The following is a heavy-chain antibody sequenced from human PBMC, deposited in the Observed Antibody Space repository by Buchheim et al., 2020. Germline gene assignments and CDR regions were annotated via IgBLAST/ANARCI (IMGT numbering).Heavy chain of an antibody. CDR2: ISYDGSNK. Sequence: QVQLVESGGGVVQPGRSLRLSCAASGFTFSSYGMHWVRQAPGKGLEWVAVISYDGSNKYYADSVKGRFTISRDNSKNTLYLQMNSLRAEDTAVYYCARCRPLDRHSSGYYLYHFDYWGQGTL. V-gene: IGHV3-30*03. CDR1: GFTFSSYG. CDR3: ARCRPLDRHSSGYYLYHFDY. D-gene: IGHD3-22*01. J-gene: IGHJ4*02.